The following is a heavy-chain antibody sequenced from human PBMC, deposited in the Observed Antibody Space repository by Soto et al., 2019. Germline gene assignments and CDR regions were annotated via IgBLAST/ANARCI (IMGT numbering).Heavy chain of an antibody. Sequence: QVQLQESGPGLVKSSETLSLTYSVSGDSSSTYYWGWIRQPPGKGLEWIGYINYSGRSNHNPSLKSRRSISVYASKNHASLQLASVTASHTAVYYCARSCCADFVSCNFFDPWGQGTLVGVSS. V-gene: IGHV4-59*01. CDR1: GDSSSTYY. D-gene: IGHD2-21*01. J-gene: IGHJ5*02. CDR2: INYSGRS. CDR3: ARSCCADFVSCNFFDP.